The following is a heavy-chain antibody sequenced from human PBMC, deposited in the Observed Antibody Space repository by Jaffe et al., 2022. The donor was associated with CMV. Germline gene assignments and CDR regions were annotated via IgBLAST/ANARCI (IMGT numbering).Heavy chain of an antibody. CDR1: GDTITTYA. CDR2: INAGNGNT. D-gene: IGHD3-10*01. J-gene: IGHJ4*02. V-gene: IGHV1-3*01. Sequence: QVQFVQSGTEVKKPGASVKVSCKAPGDTITTYAIHWVRQAPGQRLEWMGGINAGNGNTKYSQKFQGRVTITRDTSASTVYMELSSLRSEDTGVYFCARNYYSSGSYYNPNYYFDYWGQGTLVTVSS. CDR3: ARNYYSSGSYYNPNYYFDY.